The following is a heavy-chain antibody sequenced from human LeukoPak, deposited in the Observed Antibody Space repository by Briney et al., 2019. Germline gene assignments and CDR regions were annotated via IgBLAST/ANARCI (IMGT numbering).Heavy chain of an antibody. CDR2: IIPIFGIA. V-gene: IGHV1-69*04. J-gene: IGHJ6*02. D-gene: IGHD6-19*01. Sequence: ASVKVSCKASGGTFSSYAISWVRQAPGQGLEWMGRIIPIFGIANYAQKFQGRVTITADKSTSTAYMELSSLRSEETAVYYCARGVPPTEIAVAGKEAYYYYGMDVWGQGTTVTVSS. CDR3: ARGVPPTEIAVAGKEAYYYYGMDV. CDR1: GGTFSSYA.